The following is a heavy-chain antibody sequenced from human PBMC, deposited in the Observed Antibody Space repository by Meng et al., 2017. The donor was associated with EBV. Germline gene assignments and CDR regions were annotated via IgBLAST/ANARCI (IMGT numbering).Heavy chain of an antibody. V-gene: IGHV1-69*01. J-gene: IGHJ4*02. Sequence: QVQLVRSGAGVKKPGSSVKVSCKTSGGPFRYYAISWVRQAPGQGLEWLGGFLPRLGAPNYAQKFHGRVKITADESTSTHYMDLSSLRSEDTAIYYCASESGKGYTPDYWGQGTLVTVSS. CDR3: ASESGKGYTPDY. CDR2: FLPRLGAP. CDR1: GGPFRYYA. D-gene: IGHD3-10*01.